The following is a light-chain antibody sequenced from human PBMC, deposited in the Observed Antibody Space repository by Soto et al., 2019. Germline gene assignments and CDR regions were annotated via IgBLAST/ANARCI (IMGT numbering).Light chain of an antibody. V-gene: IGKV3-15*01. CDR3: QRYDNWPLT. CDR1: QSISGN. J-gene: IGKJ4*01. CDR2: HTS. Sequence: EIVMTQSPATLSVSPGARAPLSCRASQSISGNLAWYQQKPGLSPRLLIYHTSTRATGVPARFSGSGSGTEFSLTISSLQSEDFAVYYCQRYDNWPLTFGGGTKVDIK.